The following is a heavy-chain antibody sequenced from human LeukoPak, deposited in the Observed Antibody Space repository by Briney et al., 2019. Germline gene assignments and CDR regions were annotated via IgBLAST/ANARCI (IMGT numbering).Heavy chain of an antibody. Sequence: QPGGSLTLSCAASDSSLRSHDMSWVRQTLEKGLEWVSSIAGDGASFYADSVKGRFTISRDKSENILYLQMNSLRADDTAIYYCAKGPNFGSWRAVDYWGQGSLVTVSS. CDR1: DSSLRSHD. CDR2: IAGDGAS. CDR3: AKGPNFGSWRAVDY. J-gene: IGHJ4*02. V-gene: IGHV3-23*01. D-gene: IGHD3-10*01.